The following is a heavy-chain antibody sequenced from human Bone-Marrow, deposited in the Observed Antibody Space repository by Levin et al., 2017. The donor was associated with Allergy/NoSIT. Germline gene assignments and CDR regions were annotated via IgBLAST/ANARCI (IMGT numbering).Heavy chain of an antibody. V-gene: IGHV5-51*01. J-gene: IGHJ6*02. CDR3: ARYGDEYALDV. CDR1: GYSFSNYW. CDR2: IYPGDSDT. Sequence: ASVKVSCKGSGYSFSNYWIAWVRQMPGKGLEWMGIIYPGDSDTKYSPSFQGQVTISADKSTNTAYLQWSSLEASDTAMYYCARYGDEYALDVWGQGTTVIVSS. D-gene: IGHD4-17*01.